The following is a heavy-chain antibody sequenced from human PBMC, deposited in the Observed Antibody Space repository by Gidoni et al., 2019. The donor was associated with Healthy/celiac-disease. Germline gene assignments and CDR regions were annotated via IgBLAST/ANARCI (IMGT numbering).Heavy chain of an antibody. CDR2: IYYSGST. V-gene: IGHV4-31*03. CDR3: ARFTTVTMGGAFDI. J-gene: IGHJ3*02. CDR1: GGCIRRGGYY. Sequence: QVQLQESDPGLVKPAQTLTPTCTVSGGCIRRGGYYWSWIRQHPVKGLEWIGNIYYSGSTYYNPTLKSRVTISVDTSKNQFSLKLSSVTAADTAVYYCARFTTVTMGGAFDIWGQGTMVTVSS. D-gene: IGHD4-17*01.